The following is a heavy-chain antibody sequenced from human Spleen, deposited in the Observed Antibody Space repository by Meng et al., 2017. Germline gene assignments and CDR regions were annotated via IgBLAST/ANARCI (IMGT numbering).Heavy chain of an antibody. D-gene: IGHD3-10*01. CDR1: GFTFSSSE. Sequence: GGSLRLSCAASGFTFSSSEMNWVRQAPGKGLEWVSYISNSGSTIYYADSVKGRFTISRDNAKKSLCLQLNSLGAEDTAVYYCARGKFGDLLPDSWGQGTLVTVSS. CDR3: ARGKFGDLLPDS. J-gene: IGHJ4*02. CDR2: ISNSGSTI. V-gene: IGHV3-48*03.